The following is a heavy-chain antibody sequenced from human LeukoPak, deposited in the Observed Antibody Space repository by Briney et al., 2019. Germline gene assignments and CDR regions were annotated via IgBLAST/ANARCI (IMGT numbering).Heavy chain of an antibody. D-gene: IGHD6-19*01. CDR1: GFTFSAYW. CDR2: IDTDGSST. V-gene: IGHV3-74*01. J-gene: IGHJ3*01. Sequence: QTGGSLRLSCAASGFTFSAYWMHWVRQAPGKGMVWVSRIDTDGSSTTYADSVKGRFTISRDNAKNTLYLQMNSLRAEDTAVYYCARYGNGEWLAHYAFDVWGQGTMVTVAS. CDR3: ARYGNGEWLAHYAFDV.